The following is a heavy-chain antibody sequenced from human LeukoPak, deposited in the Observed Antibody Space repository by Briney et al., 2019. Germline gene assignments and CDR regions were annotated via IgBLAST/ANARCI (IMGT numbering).Heavy chain of an antibody. CDR3: ARPLIVGATSVYAFDI. V-gene: IGHV3-74*01. Sequence: GGSLRLSCAACGFTFSSYWMHWVRQAPGKGLVWVSRINSDGSSTSYADSVKGRFTISRDNSKNTLYLQMNSLRAEDTAVYYCARPLIVGATSVYAFDIWGQGTMVTVSS. CDR2: INSDGSST. CDR1: GFTFSSYW. D-gene: IGHD1-26*01. J-gene: IGHJ3*02.